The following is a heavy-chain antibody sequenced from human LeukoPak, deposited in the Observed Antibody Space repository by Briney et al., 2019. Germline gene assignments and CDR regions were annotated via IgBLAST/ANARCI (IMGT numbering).Heavy chain of an antibody. Sequence: GGSLRLSCAASGFSFRAYTMNWVRQAPGKGLEWVSSVNPSHAYQFYADSVKGRFTISRDNAKNSLYLQMNSLRAEDTAVYYCARDRDNRSGSYPDYWGQGTLVTVSS. CDR3: ARDRDNRSGSYPDY. V-gene: IGHV3-21*01. CDR1: GFSFRAYT. CDR2: VNPSHAYQ. D-gene: IGHD1-26*01. J-gene: IGHJ4*02.